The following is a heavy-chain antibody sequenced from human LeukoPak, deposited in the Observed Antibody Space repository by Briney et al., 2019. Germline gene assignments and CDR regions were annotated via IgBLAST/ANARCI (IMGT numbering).Heavy chain of an antibody. CDR1: GGSFSGCY. Sequence: PSETLSLTCAVYGGSFSGCYWSWIRQPPGKGLEWIGEINHSGSTNYNPSLKSRVTISVDTSKNQFSLKLSSVTAADTAVYYCANRRDGYNYNYWGQGTLVTVSS. D-gene: IGHD5-24*01. V-gene: IGHV4-34*01. J-gene: IGHJ4*02. CDR2: INHSGST. CDR3: ANRRDGYNYNY.